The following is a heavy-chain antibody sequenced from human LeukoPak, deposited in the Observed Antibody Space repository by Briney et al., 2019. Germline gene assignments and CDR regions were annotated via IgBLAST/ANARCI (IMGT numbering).Heavy chain of an antibody. D-gene: IGHD4-11*01. CDR1: GFTFSSYG. V-gene: IGHV3-23*01. CDR2: ISGSGGST. J-gene: IGHJ4*02. Sequence: GGSLRLSCAASGFTFSSYGMSWVRQAPGKGLEWVSAISGSGGSTYYADSVKGRFTISRDNSKNTLYLQMNSLRAEDTAVYFCAKHYSEHPGYGGQGTLVTVSS. CDR3: AKHYSEHPGY.